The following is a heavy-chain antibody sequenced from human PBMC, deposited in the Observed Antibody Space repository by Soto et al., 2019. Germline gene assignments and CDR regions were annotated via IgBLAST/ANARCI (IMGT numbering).Heavy chain of an antibody. V-gene: IGHV4-34*01. CDR1: GGSFSGYY. J-gene: IGHJ5*02. CDR3: ARHSASSYIVVVPAAYWFDP. Sequence: SETLSLTCAVYGGSFSGYYWSWIRQPPGKGLEWIGEINHSGSTNYNPSLKSRVTISVDTSKNQFSLKLSSVTAADTAVYYCARHSASSYIVVVPAAYWFDPWGQGTLVTVSS. D-gene: IGHD2-2*01. CDR2: INHSGST.